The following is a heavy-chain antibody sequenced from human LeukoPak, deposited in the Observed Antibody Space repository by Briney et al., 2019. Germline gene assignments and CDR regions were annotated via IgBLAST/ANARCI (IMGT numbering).Heavy chain of an antibody. V-gene: IGHV3-30-3*01. CDR2: ISYDGSNK. D-gene: IGHD3-3*01. J-gene: IGHJ3*02. Sequence: GRSLRLSCAASGFTFSSYAMHWARQAPGKGLEWVAVISYDGSNKYYADSVKGRFTISRDNSKNTLYLQMNSLRAEDTAVYYCAREGVRQRDAFDIWGQGTMVTVSS. CDR3: AREGVRQRDAFDI. CDR1: GFTFSSYA.